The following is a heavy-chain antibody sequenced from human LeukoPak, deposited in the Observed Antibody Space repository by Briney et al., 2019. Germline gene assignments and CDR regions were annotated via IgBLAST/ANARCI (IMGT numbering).Heavy chain of an antibody. CDR2: ISAYNGNT. Sequence: ASVKVSCKASGYTFTSYGISWVRQAPGQGLEWMGWISAYNGNTNYAQKLQGRVTMTTDTSTSTAYMELRSLRSDDTVVYYCARVGRDSGSHAIDYWGQGTLVTVSS. CDR3: ARVGRDSGSHAIDY. V-gene: IGHV1-18*01. CDR1: GYTFTSYG. J-gene: IGHJ4*02. D-gene: IGHD3-10*01.